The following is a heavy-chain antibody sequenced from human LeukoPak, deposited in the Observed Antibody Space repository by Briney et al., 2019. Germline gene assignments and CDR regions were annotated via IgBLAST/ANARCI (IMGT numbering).Heavy chain of an antibody. J-gene: IGHJ4*02. CDR1: GFTFSSYW. Sequence: GGSLRLSCAASGFTFSSYWMHWVRQAPGKGLVWVSAISGSGDYTYYAGSVKGRFTISRDNSKNTLYVQMNSLRAEDTAVYYCAKDSYTSVTTPFDYWGQGTLVTVSS. D-gene: IGHD4-17*01. V-gene: IGHV3-23*01. CDR2: ISGSGDYT. CDR3: AKDSYTSVTTPFDY.